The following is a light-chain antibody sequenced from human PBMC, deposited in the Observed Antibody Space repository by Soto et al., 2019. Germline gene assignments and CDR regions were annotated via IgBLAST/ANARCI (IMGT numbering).Light chain of an antibody. CDR2: DAS. V-gene: IGKV3-11*01. Sequence: EIVLTQSPATLSLSPGDRATLSCRASQSVGSFFAWYQHKPGQAPRLLIYDASNRATGIPARFSGSGSGTDFTLTISSLEPEDFAVYYCQQRSTWLRAFGGGTKVDIK. CDR1: QSVGSF. CDR3: QQRSTWLRA. J-gene: IGKJ4*01.